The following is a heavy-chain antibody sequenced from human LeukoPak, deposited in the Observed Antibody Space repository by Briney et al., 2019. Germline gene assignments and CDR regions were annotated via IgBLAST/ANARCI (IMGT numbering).Heavy chain of an antibody. Sequence: SETLSLTCTVSGGSISNYYWSWIRQPPGKGLEWIGYIYYSGSTYYNPSLKSRVTISVDTSKNQFSLKLSSVTAADTAVYYRARDITGTTPYWFDPWGQGTLVTVSS. CDR3: ARDITGTTPYWFDP. V-gene: IGHV4-59*01. J-gene: IGHJ5*02. CDR2: IYYSGST. CDR1: GGSISNYY. D-gene: IGHD1-7*01.